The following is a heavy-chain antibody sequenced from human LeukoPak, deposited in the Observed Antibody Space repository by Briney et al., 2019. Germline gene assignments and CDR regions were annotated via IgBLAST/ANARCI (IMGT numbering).Heavy chain of an antibody. J-gene: IGHJ3*02. CDR3: ARSHLGSGPAIGAFDI. D-gene: IGHD2-15*01. CDR2: ITGSGDGT. CDR1: GFTFSNYA. Sequence: GGSLRLSCAASGFTFSNYAMSWVRQAPGKGLEWVSAITGSGDGTYYADSVKGRFTISRDNSKNTLYLQMNSLRAEDTAVYYCARSHLGSGPAIGAFDIWGQGTMVTVSS. V-gene: IGHV3-23*01.